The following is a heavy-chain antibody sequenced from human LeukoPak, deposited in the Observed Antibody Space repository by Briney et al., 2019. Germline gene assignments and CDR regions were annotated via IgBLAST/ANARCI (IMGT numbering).Heavy chain of an antibody. V-gene: IGHV3-23*01. D-gene: IGHD6-13*01. CDR2: ISGSGGST. Sequence: GGTLRLSCAASGFTFSSYGMSWVRQAPGKGLEWVSAISGSGGSTYYADSVKGRFTISRDNSKNTLYLQMNSLRAEDTAVYYCATIAAAGTTSGYWGQGTLVTVSS. CDR3: ATIAAAGTTSGY. CDR1: GFTFSSYG. J-gene: IGHJ4*02.